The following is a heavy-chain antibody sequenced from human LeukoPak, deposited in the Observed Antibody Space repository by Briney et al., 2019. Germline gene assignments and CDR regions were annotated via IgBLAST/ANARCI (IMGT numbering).Heavy chain of an antibody. CDR1: GFTVSSNY. CDR2: IYSGGST. J-gene: IGHJ6*02. Sequence: GGSLRLSCAASGFTVSSNYMSWVRQAPGKGLEWVSVIYSGGSTYYADSVKGRFTISRDNSKNTLYLQMNSLRAEDAAVYYCARDLVGAAGYYYYYGMDVWGQGTTVTVSS. CDR3: ARDLVGAAGYYYYYGMDV. D-gene: IGHD1-26*01. V-gene: IGHV3-53*05.